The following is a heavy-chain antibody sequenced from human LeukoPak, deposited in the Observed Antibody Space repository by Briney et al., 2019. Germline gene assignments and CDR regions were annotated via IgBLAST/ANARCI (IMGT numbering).Heavy chain of an antibody. CDR3: ARDATRYCSSTSCLPEYFQH. D-gene: IGHD2-2*01. CDR2: ISSSSSYI. V-gene: IGHV3-21*01. J-gene: IGHJ1*01. Sequence: GGSLRLSCAASGFTFSSYSMNWVRQAPGKGLEWVSSISSSSSYIYYADSVKGRFTISRDNAKNSLYLQMNSLRAEDTAVYYCARDATRYCSSTSCLPEYFQHWGQGNRVTVSS. CDR1: GFTFSSYS.